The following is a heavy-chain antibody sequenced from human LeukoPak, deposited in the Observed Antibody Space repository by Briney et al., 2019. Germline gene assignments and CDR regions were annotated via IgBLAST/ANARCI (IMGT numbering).Heavy chain of an antibody. D-gene: IGHD5-18*01. Sequence: SETLSLTCTISGGSISSYYWSWIRQPPGKGLEWIGYIYYSGSTNYNPSLKSRVTISVDTSKNQFSLKLSSVTAADTAVYYCARASSGYRFGAFDIWGQGTMVTVSS. CDR2: IYYSGST. J-gene: IGHJ3*02. CDR1: GGSISSYY. CDR3: ARASSGYRFGAFDI. V-gene: IGHV4-59*01.